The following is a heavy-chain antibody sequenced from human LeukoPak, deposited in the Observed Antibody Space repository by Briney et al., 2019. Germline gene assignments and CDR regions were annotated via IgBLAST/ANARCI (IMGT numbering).Heavy chain of an antibody. D-gene: IGHD3-22*01. CDR2: ISGSGGST. J-gene: IGHJ4*02. CDR3: AKDSSDYYFDY. CDR1: GFTFSSYA. V-gene: IGHV3-23*01. Sequence: PGGSLRLSCAASGFTFSSYAMSWVRQASGKGLEWVSAISGSGGSTYYADSVKGRFTISRDNSKNTLYVQMNSLRPDDTAVYYCAKDSSDYYFDYWGQGTLVTVSS.